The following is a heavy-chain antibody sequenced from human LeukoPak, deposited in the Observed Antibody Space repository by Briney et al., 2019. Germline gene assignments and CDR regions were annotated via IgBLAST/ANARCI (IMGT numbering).Heavy chain of an antibody. CDR2: ISVSGGST. CDR3: AKGASSPAELPYFDY. Sequence: PGGSLRLSCAASGFTLSSYAMSWVRQAPGKGLEWVSAISVSGGSTYYADSVKGRFTISRDNSKNTLYLQMNSLRAEDTAVYYCAKGASSPAELPYFDYWGQGTLVTVSS. J-gene: IGHJ4*02. CDR1: GFTLSSYA. V-gene: IGHV3-23*01. D-gene: IGHD1-26*01.